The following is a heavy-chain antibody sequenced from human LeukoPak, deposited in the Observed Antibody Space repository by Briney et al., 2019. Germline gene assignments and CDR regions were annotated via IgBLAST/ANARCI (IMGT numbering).Heavy chain of an antibody. V-gene: IGHV3-21*01. CDR2: ISSSSSSTYT. D-gene: IGHD3-22*01. CDR1: GFTFSSYA. CDR3: AREGYYHDSSGSN. Sequence: PGGSLRLSCAASGFTFSSYAMSWVRQAPGKGLEWVSSISSSSSSTYTYYADSVKGRFTISGDNAKNSLYLQTISLRAEDTAVYYCAREGYYHDSSGSNWGQGTLVTVSS. J-gene: IGHJ4*02.